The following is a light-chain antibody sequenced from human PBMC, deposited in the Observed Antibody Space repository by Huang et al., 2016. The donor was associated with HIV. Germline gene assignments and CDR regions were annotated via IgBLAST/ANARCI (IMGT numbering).Light chain of an antibody. CDR1: QSVLYSSNNKNY. Sequence: DIVMTQSPDSLAVSLGERATIHCTSSQSVLYSSNNKNYVAWYLKKPGQPTKMLIFWAATRESGVPDRFIGCGSGTDFTLSITSLQAEDGGVYYCHQYYDYPITFGQGTRLEIK. CDR3: HQYYDYPIT. V-gene: IGKV4-1*01. J-gene: IGKJ5*01. CDR2: WAA.